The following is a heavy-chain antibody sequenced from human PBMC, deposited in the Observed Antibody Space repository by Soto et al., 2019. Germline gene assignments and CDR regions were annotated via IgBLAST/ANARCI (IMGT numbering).Heavy chain of an antibody. Sequence: QEQLVESGGGVVQPGRSLRLSCAASGFTFSTYGMHWVRQIPGNGLQWVAIIWYDGSIKYYADSVKGRFTISRDNSKNTLHLEMNGLRADDTAVYYCARIDCTRNNCNPYYYYGMYVWGQRTTVIVSS. D-gene: IGHD1-20*01. CDR2: IWYDGSIK. J-gene: IGHJ6*02. V-gene: IGHV3-33*01. CDR1: GFTFSTYG. CDR3: ARIDCTRNNCNPYYYYGMYV.